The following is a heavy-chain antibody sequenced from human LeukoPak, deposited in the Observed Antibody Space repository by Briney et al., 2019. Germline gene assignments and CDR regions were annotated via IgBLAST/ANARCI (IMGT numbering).Heavy chain of an antibody. CDR2: IYHSGST. CDR1: GGSISSGGYS. D-gene: IGHD3-22*01. J-gene: IGHJ5*02. CDR3: ARGTTYYYDSSGQRPPNWFDP. Sequence: SQALSLTCAVSGGSISSGGYSWSWIRQPPGKGLEWIGYIYHSGSTYYNPSLKSRVTISVDRSKNQFSLKLSPVTAADTAVYYCARGTTYYYDSSGQRPPNWFDPWGQGTLVTVSS. V-gene: IGHV4-30-2*01.